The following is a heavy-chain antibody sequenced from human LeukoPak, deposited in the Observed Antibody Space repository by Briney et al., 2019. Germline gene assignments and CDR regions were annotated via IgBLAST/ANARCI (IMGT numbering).Heavy chain of an antibody. J-gene: IGHJ4*02. CDR2: IYHSGST. CDR1: GGSISSSNW. V-gene: IGHV4-4*02. D-gene: IGHD3-3*01. Sequence: KPSGTLSLTCAVSGGSISSSNWWSWVRQPPGKGLEWIGEIYHSGSTNYNPSLKSRVTISVDKSKNQFSLKLSSVTAADTAVYYCARAYYDFWSGYDPPQGFDYWGQGTLVTVSS. CDR3: ARAYYDFWSGYDPPQGFDY.